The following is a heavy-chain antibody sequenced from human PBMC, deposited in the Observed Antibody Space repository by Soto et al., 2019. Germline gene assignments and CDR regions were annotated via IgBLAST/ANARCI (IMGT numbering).Heavy chain of an antibody. J-gene: IGHJ4*02. CDR1: GFTFSSYA. V-gene: IGHV3-21*01. CDR2: ISSSSSYI. CDR3: AISPATVPFDY. Sequence: GGSLRLSCAASGFTFSSYAMSWVRQAPGKGLEWVSSISSSSSYIYYADSVKGRFTISRDNAKNSLYLQMNSLRAEDTAVYYCAISPATVPFDYWGQGTLVTVSS.